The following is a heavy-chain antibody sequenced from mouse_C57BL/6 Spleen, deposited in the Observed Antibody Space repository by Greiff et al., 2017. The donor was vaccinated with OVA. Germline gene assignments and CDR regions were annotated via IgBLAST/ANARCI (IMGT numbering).Heavy chain of an antibody. CDR2: INPSSGYT. CDR3: ARPIITPGYYFDY. CDR1: GYTFTSYW. Sequence: QVQLQQSGAELAKPGASVKLSCKASGYTFTSYWMHWVKQRPGQGLEWIGYINPSSGYTKYNPKFKDKATMTADKSSSTAYMQLSSLTSEDSAVYYCARPIITPGYYFDYWGQGTTLTVSS. D-gene: IGHD1-1*01. J-gene: IGHJ2*01. V-gene: IGHV1-7*01.